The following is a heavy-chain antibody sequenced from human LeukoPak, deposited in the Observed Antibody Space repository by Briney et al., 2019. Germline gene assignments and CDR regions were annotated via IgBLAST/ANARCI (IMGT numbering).Heavy chain of an antibody. CDR1: EFTVSSNY. V-gene: IGHV4-31*02. D-gene: IGHD3-10*01. Sequence: LRLSCAASEFTVSSNYMTWVRQHPGKGLEWIGYIYSSGSTSYSPSLQSRLTISVDTSKNQFSLELRSVTEADTAVYYCERSHGGYWGQGTLVAVSS. CDR2: IYSSGST. CDR3: ERSHGGY. J-gene: IGHJ4*02.